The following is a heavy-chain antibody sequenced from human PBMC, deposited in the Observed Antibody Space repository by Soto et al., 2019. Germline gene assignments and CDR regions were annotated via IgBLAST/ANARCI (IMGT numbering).Heavy chain of an antibody. CDR3: ARRVLP. Sequence: QVQLQESGPGLVKPSQTLSLTCTVSGGSISSGGYYWSWIRQHPGKGLEWIGYIYYSGGTSYNPSPTGRATLSADTSRNQHSLKLSSVTAADTAVYYCARRVLPWGQGTLVTVSS. V-gene: IGHV4-31*03. J-gene: IGHJ5*02. CDR1: GGSISSGGYY. CDR2: IYYSGGT.